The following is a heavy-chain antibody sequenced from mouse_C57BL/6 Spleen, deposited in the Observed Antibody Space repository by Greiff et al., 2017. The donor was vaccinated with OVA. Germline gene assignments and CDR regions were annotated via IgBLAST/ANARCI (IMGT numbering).Heavy chain of an antibody. CDR3: ARDGYPFDY. CDR1: GYAFTNYL. D-gene: IGHD2-3*01. V-gene: IGHV1-54*01. Sequence: QVQLQQSGAELVRPGTSVKVSCKASGYAFTNYLIEWVKQRPGQGLEWIGVINPGSGGTNYNETFKGKATLTADKSSSTDYMQLSSLTSDDSAVYFCARDGYPFDYWGQGTTLTVSS. J-gene: IGHJ2*01. CDR2: INPGSGGT.